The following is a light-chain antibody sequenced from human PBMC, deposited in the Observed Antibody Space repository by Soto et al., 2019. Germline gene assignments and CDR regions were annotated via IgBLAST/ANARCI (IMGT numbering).Light chain of an antibody. CDR3: QQYNYYWT. CDR1: QSVSSW. CDR2: KAS. Sequence: DIQMTQSPSTLSASVGDRVTITCRASQSVSSWLAWYQQKPGKAPNLLIYKASNLESGVPSRFSGSGSGTEFTLTISSLQPDDFPTYYCQQYNYYWTFGQGTTVEIK. V-gene: IGKV1-5*03. J-gene: IGKJ1*01.